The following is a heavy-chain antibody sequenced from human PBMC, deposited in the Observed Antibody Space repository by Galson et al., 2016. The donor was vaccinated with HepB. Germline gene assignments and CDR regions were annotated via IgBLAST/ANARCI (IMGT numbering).Heavy chain of an antibody. CDR1: GFTFSRYA. D-gene: IGHD2-2*01. CDR3: AKDLDIVVVPSAIDY. Sequence: SLRLSCAASGFTFSRYAMSWVRQAPGKGLEWVSVISGSGDRGYYADSVKGRFIISRDNSKNTVYLQMNSLRVEDTAVYYCAKDLDIVVVPSAIDYWGQGTLVTVSS. J-gene: IGHJ4*02. CDR2: ISGSGDRG. V-gene: IGHV3-23*01.